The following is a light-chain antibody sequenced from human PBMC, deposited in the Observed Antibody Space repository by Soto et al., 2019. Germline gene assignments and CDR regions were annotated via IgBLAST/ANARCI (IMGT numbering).Light chain of an antibody. CDR3: QQYKNWPLT. Sequence: EIVLTQSPCTLSFSPWEIATLSCRASQSVSSYLAWYQQKPGQAPRLLIYDASSRATDTPARFSGSGSGTEFTLTISSLQSQDFAVYYCQQYKNWPLTFGGGTKVDIK. V-gene: IGKV3D-15*01. CDR1: QSVSSY. CDR2: DAS. J-gene: IGKJ4*01.